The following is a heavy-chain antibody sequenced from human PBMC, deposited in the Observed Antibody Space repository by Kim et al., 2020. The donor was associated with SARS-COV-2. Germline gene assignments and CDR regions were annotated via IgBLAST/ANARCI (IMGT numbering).Heavy chain of an antibody. Sequence: SETLSLTCAVYGGSFSGYYWSWIRQPPGKGLEWIGEINHSGSTNYNPSLKSRVTISVDTSKNQFSLKLSSVTAADTAVYYCARGVWDSSSWYLRRERHKYYFDYWGQGTLVTVSS. CDR1: GGSFSGYY. CDR3: ARGVWDSSSWYLRRERHKYYFDY. J-gene: IGHJ4*02. CDR2: INHSGST. D-gene: IGHD6-13*01. V-gene: IGHV4-34*01.